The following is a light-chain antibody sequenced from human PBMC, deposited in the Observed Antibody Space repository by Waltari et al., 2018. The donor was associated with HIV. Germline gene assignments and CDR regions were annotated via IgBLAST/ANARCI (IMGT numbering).Light chain of an antibody. CDR3: ATWDDSLSGSV. J-gene: IGLJ2*01. V-gene: IGLV1-47*01. Sequence: QSVLTQPPSASGTPGQRVTISCSGSSSNSGRHYVSLYQHLPGTAPKLLIYRNNQRPSGVPDRFSGSKSGTSASLAISGLRSEDEADYYCATWDDSLSGSVFGGGTKLTVL. CDR1: SSNSGRHY. CDR2: RNN.